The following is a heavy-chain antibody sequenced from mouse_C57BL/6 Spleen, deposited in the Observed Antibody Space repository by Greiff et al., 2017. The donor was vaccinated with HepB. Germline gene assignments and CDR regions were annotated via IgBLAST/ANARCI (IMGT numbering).Heavy chain of an antibody. D-gene: IGHD1-1*01. CDR3: ATLDHYEGRFAY. CDR1: GYTFTSYW. J-gene: IGHJ3*01. CDR2: INPSNGGT. Sequence: VQLQESGTELVKPGASVKLSCKASGYTFTSYWMHWVKQRPGQGLEWIGNINPSNGGTNYNEKFKSKATLTVDKSSSTAYMQLSSLTSEDSAVYYCATLDHYEGRFAYWGQGTLVTVSA. V-gene: IGHV1-53*01.